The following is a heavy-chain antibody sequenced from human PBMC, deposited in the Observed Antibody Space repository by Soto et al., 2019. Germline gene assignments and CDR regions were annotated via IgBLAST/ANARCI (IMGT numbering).Heavy chain of an antibody. CDR3: EKDAAYYFDY. V-gene: IGHV3-9*01. D-gene: IGHD6-25*01. CDR2: ISWGSGSI. Sequence: EVQLVESGGGLVQPGRSLRLSCAASGFTFDDYAMHWVRQAPGKGLEWVSGISWGSGSIDYADSVKGRFTISRDNAKNFLYLQMNSLRAEDTAVYYCEKDAAYYFDYWGQGTLVTVSS. CDR1: GFTFDDYA. J-gene: IGHJ4*02.